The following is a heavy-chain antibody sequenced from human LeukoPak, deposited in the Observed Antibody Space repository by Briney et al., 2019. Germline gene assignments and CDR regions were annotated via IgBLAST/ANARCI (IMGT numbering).Heavy chain of an antibody. J-gene: IGHJ4*02. D-gene: IGHD6-19*01. V-gene: IGHV3-48*01. CDR1: GFTFSSYS. CDR2: ISSSSSTI. Sequence: GGSLRLSCAASGFTFSSYSMNWVRQAPGKGREWVSYISSSSSTIYYADSVKGRFTISRNNAKNSLYLQMNSLRAEDTAVYYCARDQGSGWYFDYFDYWGQGTLVTVSS. CDR3: ARDQGSGWYFDYFDY.